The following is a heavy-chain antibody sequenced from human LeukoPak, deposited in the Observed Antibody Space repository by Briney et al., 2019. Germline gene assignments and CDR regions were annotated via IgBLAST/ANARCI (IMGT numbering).Heavy chain of an antibody. CDR2: INPNSGGT. V-gene: IGHV1-2*06. CDR1: GYTFTGYY. CDR3: ATETSSSWYYFDY. Sequence: ASVKVSCKASGYTFTGYYMHWVRQAPGQGLEWMGRINPNSGGTNYAQKFQGRVTMTEDTSTDTAYMELSSLRSEDTAVYYCATETSSSWYYFDYWGQGTLVTVSS. J-gene: IGHJ4*02. D-gene: IGHD6-13*01.